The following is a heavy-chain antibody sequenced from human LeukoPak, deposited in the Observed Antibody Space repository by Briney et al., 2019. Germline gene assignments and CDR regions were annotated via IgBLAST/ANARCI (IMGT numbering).Heavy chain of an antibody. Sequence: ASVKVSCKASGYTFTSYDINWVRQATGQGLEWMGWMNPNSGNTGYAQKFQGRVTMTRNTSISTAYMELSSLRSEDTAVYYCARGRGPRYCSSTSCYLLTNWFDPWGQGTLATVSS. CDR2: MNPNSGNT. D-gene: IGHD2-2*01. CDR1: GYTFTSYD. CDR3: ARGRGPRYCSSTSCYLLTNWFDP. J-gene: IGHJ5*02. V-gene: IGHV1-8*01.